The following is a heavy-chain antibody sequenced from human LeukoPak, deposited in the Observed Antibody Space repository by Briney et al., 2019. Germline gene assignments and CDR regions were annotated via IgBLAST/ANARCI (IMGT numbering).Heavy chain of an antibody. J-gene: IGHJ4*02. V-gene: IGHV3-30-3*01. CDR3: ARALGGAGTYVSSTANDY. Sequence: GGSLRLSCAASGFTFSSYALHWVRQAPGKGLDWTAIISYDGSNKYYADSVKGRFTISRDNSKNTLYLQMNSLRAEDTAVYYCARALGGAGTYVSSTANDYWGQGTLVTVSS. CDR1: GFTFSSYA. CDR2: ISYDGSNK. D-gene: IGHD1-7*01.